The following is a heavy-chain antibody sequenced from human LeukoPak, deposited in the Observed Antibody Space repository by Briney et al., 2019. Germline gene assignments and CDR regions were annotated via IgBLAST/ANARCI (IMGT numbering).Heavy chain of an antibody. D-gene: IGHD3-3*01. CDR2: IYYSGST. CDR3: AIQGYSTYYYYMAV. CDR1: GGSISSYY. Sequence: SETLSLTCTVAGGSISSYYWSWIRQPPGKGLEWIGYIYYSGSTNYNPSLKSRVTISVDTSKNQFSLKLSSVTAADTAVYYCAIQGYSTYYYYMAVWGNGTTVTVSS. V-gene: IGHV4-59*08. J-gene: IGHJ6*03.